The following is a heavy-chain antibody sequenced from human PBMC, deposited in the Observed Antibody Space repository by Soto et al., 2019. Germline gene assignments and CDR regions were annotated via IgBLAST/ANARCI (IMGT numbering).Heavy chain of an antibody. V-gene: IGHV4-34*01. Sequence: ASETLSLTCAVSGGSLSGYYWTWIRQPPGTGLEWIGEINHSGSTNYNPSLKSRVTISVDTSKNQFSLKLTSVTAADTAVYYCARDKITGLFAYWGQGTLVTVSS. CDR3: ARDKITGLFAY. D-gene: IGHD2-8*02. CDR1: GGSLSGYY. J-gene: IGHJ4*02. CDR2: INHSGST.